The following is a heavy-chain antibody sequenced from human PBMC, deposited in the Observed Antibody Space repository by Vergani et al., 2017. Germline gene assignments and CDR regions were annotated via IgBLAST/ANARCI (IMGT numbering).Heavy chain of an antibody. CDR3: ARHRLRSSGWYDPLDY. CDR1: GGSIGGSNYY. Sequence: QLVLEESGPGLVKPSETLSLTCTVSGGSIGGSNYYWGWIRQPPGKGLEWIGSIYYSGSTYYNPSLKSRVTISVDTSKNQFSLKLSSVTAADTAVYYCARHRLRSSGWYDPLDYWGQGTLVTVSS. V-gene: IGHV4-39*01. CDR2: IYYSGST. J-gene: IGHJ4*02. D-gene: IGHD6-19*01.